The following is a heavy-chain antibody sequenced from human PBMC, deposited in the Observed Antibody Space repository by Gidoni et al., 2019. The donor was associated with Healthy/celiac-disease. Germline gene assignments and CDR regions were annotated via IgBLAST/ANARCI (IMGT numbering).Heavy chain of an antibody. V-gene: IGHV1-69*01. J-gene: IGHJ6*02. CDR2: IIPIFVTA. Sequence: QVQLVQSGAEAKKPGSSVKVSCKASGGPFSSYAIRWVRQAPGQGLEWLGGIIPIFVTANYAQKFQGRVTITADESTSTAYMELSSLRSEDTAVYYCAREAYCSSTSCYTVGLYYYYYGMDVWGQGTTVTVSS. CDR1: GGPFSSYA. CDR3: AREAYCSSTSCYTVGLYYYYYGMDV. D-gene: IGHD2-2*02.